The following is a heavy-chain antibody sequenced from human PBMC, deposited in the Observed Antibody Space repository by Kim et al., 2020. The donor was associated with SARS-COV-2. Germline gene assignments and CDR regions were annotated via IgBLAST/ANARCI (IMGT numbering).Heavy chain of an antibody. CDR3: ARALIDPYYYGMDV. D-gene: IGHD3-16*01. J-gene: IGHJ6*02. Sequence: TPALKDRVTISVDQSKNQFALKLSSVTAADTAVYYCARALIDPYYYGMDVWGQGTTVTVSS. V-gene: IGHV4-34*01.